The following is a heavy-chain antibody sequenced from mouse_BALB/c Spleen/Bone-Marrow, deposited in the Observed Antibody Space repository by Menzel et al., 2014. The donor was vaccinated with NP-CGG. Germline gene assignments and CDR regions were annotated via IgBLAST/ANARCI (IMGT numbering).Heavy chain of an antibody. D-gene: IGHD1-1*01. Sequence: VHLVESGPGLVAPSQSLSITCTVSGFSLTSYGVHWVRQPPGKGLEWLGVIWAGGSTNYNSALMSRLSISKDNSKSQVFLKMNSLQTDDTAMYYCARDYCGSLYAMDYWGQGTSVTVSS. CDR3: ARDYCGSLYAMDY. CDR2: IWAGGST. J-gene: IGHJ4*01. V-gene: IGHV2-9*02. CDR1: GFSLTSYG.